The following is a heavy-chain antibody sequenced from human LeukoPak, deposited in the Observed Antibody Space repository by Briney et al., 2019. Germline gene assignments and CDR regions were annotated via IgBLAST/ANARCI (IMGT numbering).Heavy chain of an antibody. D-gene: IGHD2-2*01. CDR3: ARVETGGYCSSTSCFSVY. CDR1: GGSFSGYY. V-gene: IGHV4-34*01. Sequence: PSETLSLTCAVYGGSFSGYYWSWIRQPPGKGLEWIGEINHSGSTNYNPSLKSRVTISVDTSKNQFSLKLSSVTAADTAVYYCARVETGGYCSSTSCFSVYWGQGTRVTVSS. J-gene: IGHJ4*02. CDR2: INHSGST.